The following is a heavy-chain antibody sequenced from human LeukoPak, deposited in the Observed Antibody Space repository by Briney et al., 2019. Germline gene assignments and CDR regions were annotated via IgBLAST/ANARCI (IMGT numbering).Heavy chain of an antibody. CDR3: ARADYCSSTSCYNPPYNWFDP. CDR2: INHSGST. Sequence: PSETLSLTCAVYGGSFRGYYWSWIRQPPGKGLEWIGEINHSGSTNYNPSLKSRVTISVDTSKNQFSLKLSSVTAADTAVYYCARADYCSSTSCYNPPYNWFDPWGQGTLVTVSS. V-gene: IGHV4-34*01. D-gene: IGHD2-2*02. J-gene: IGHJ5*02. CDR1: GGSFRGYY.